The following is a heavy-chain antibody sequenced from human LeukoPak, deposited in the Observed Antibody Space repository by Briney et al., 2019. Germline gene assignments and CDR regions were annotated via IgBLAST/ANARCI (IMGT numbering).Heavy chain of an antibody. CDR2: IDQDGSKE. CDR3: VRDGGVSGYDLLDY. Sequence: GGSLRHSCAASGFTFSKYWMTWVRQAPGKGLEWVAHIDQDGSKEYYMDSVKARFTISRDNAKNSLSLQMNSLRAEDTAVYYCVRDGGVSGYDLLDYWGQGSLVTVSS. J-gene: IGHJ4*02. CDR1: GFTFSKYW. V-gene: IGHV3-7*01. D-gene: IGHD5-12*01.